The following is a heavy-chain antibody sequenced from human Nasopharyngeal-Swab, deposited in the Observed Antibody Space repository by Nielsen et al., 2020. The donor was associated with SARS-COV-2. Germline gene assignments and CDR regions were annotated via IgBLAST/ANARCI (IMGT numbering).Heavy chain of an antibody. CDR3: ARGRRYCSGGSCYSRWFDP. Sequence: SETLSLTCTVSGGSISSGYYWSWIRQPPGKGLEWIGEINHSGSTNYNPSLKSRVTISVDTSKNQFSLKLSSVTAADTAVYYCARGRRYCSGGSCYSRWFDPWGQGTLVTVSS. CDR2: INHSGST. J-gene: IGHJ5*02. CDR1: GGSISSGYY. V-gene: IGHV4-34*01. D-gene: IGHD2-15*01.